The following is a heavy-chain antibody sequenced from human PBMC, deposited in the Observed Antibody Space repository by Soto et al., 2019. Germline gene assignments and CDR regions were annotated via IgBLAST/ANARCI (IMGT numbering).Heavy chain of an antibody. Sequence: GGCLRLSCAASGFSLWSYGISWGRQGPGEGVGGGSGICGSGGSTYYADSVKGRFTISRDNSKNTLYLQMNSLRAEDTAVYYCAKEFQGYCSGGSCPPTFYYYYMDVWGKGTTVTVSS. J-gene: IGHJ6*03. CDR1: GFSLWSYG. D-gene: IGHD2-15*01. V-gene: IGHV3-23*01. CDR2: ICGSGGST. CDR3: AKEFQGYCSGGSCPPTFYYYYMDV.